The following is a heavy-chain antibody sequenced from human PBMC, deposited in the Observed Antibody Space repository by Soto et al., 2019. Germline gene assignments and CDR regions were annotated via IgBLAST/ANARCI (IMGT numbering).Heavy chain of an antibody. CDR2: ISAYNGNT. D-gene: IGHD3-10*01. J-gene: IGHJ6*02. CDR3: PREGGGSGSYYNLYYDNGMDV. Sequence: QVQLVQSGAEVKKPGASVKVSCKASGYTFTSYGISWVRQAPGQGLEWMGWISAYNGNTNYAQKPQGRVTMTTDTATGTADRERGSLRSADTAVYFCPREGGGSGSYYNLYYDNGMDVWGQGTTVTVSS. CDR1: GYTFTSYG. V-gene: IGHV1-18*01.